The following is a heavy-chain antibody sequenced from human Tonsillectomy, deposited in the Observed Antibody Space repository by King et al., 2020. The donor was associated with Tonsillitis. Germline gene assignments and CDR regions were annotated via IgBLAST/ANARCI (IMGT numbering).Heavy chain of an antibody. CDR2: IYSGGSST. Sequence: VQLVESGGGLVQPGGSLRLSCAASGFTFSSYAMSWVRQAPGKGLEWVSVIYSGGSSTYYADSVKGRFTISRDNSKNTLYLQMNSLRAEDTAVYYCAKVWLAYCGGDCYSHGFDYWGQGTLVTVSS. CDR3: AKVWLAYCGGDCYSHGFDY. D-gene: IGHD2-21*02. CDR1: GFTFSSYA. J-gene: IGHJ4*02. V-gene: IGHV3-23*03.